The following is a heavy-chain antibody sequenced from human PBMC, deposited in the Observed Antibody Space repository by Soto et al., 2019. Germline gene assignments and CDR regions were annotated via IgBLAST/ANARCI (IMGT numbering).Heavy chain of an antibody. CDR3: ATLLRYYYYYGMDV. V-gene: IGHV1-24*01. Sequence: WLCHENGKGLEWMGGFDPEDGETIYAQKFQGRVTMTEDTSTDTAYMELSSLRSEDTAVYYCATLLRYYYYYGMDVWGQGTTVTVTS. CDR2: FDPEDGET. J-gene: IGHJ6*02. D-gene: IGHD3-9*01.